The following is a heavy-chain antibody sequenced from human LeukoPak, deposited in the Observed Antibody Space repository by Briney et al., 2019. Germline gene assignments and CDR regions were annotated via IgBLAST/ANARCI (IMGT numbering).Heavy chain of an antibody. D-gene: IGHD6-13*01. CDR3: ARDHSSSWYSLPGY. CDR1: GGSIGSYY. V-gene: IGHV4-4*07. Sequence: KPSETLSLTCTVSGGSIGSYYWSWIRQPAGKGLEWIGRIYTSGSTNYNPSLKSRVTMSVDTSKNQFSLKLSSVTAADTAVYYCARDHSSSWYSLPGYWGQGTLVTVSS. J-gene: IGHJ4*02. CDR2: IYTSGST.